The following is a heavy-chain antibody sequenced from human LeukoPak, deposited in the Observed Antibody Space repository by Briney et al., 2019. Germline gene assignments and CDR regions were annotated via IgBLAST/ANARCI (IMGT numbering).Heavy chain of an antibody. J-gene: IGHJ6*02. CDR3: ARGRLPALYYYYNYGMDV. Sequence: ASVKVSCKASGYTFTSYDINWVRQATGQGLEWMGWMNPKSGNTGYAQKFQGRVTMTRNTSTSTGYMELSSLRSEDTAVYYCARGRLPALYYYYNYGMDVWGQGTTVSVSS. CDR2: MNPKSGNT. V-gene: IGHV1-8*01. D-gene: IGHD2-15*01. CDR1: GYTFTSYD.